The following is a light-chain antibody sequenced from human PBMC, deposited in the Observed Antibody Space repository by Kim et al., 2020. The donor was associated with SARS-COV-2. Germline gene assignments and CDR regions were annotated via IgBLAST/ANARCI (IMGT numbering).Light chain of an antibody. J-gene: IGLJ2*01. V-gene: IGLV2-23*02. Sequence: GQSITISCTGTSSDVGSYNLVSRYQQHPGKAPKLMIYEVSKRPSGVSNRFSGSKSGNTASLTISGLQAEDEADYYCCSYAGSSTLVFGGGTQLTVL. CDR2: EVS. CDR1: SSDVGSYNL. CDR3: CSYAGSSTLV.